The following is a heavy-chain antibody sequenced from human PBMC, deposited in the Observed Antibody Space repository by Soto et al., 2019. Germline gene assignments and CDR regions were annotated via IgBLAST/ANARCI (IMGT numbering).Heavy chain of an antibody. CDR2: IYYSGST. CDR3: ARVAYYHDTSGYYVLLGNFDY. V-gene: IGHV4-61*01. Sequence: SETLSLTCTVSGGSVSSGSYYWSWIRQPPGKGLEWIGYIYYSGSTNYNPSLKSRVTISVDTSKNQFSLKLSSVTAADTAVYYCARVAYYHDTSGYYVLLGNFDYWGQGTLVTSPQ. D-gene: IGHD3-22*01. CDR1: GGSVSSGSYY. J-gene: IGHJ4*02.